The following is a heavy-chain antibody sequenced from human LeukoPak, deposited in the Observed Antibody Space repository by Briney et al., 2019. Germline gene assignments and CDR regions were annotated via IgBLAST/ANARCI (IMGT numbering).Heavy chain of an antibody. V-gene: IGHV5-51*01. CDR1: GYSFTSYW. CDR3: ARGPLSSGWYHYGMDV. J-gene: IGHJ6*02. D-gene: IGHD6-19*01. CDR2: IYPGVSDT. Sequence: GESLKISCKGSGYSFTSYWIGWVRQMPGKGLEWMGIIYPGVSDTRYSPSFQGQVTISADKSISTAYLQWSSLKASDTAMYYCARGPLSSGWYHYGMDVWGQGTTVTVSS.